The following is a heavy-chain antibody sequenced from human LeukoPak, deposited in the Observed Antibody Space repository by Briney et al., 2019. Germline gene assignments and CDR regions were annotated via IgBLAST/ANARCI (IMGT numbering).Heavy chain of an antibody. CDR3: ARSQAVVSSSLYYHYMDV. V-gene: IGHV1-18*01. Sequence: ASVKVSCKASGYTFLSHGFSWVRQAPGQGLEWMGWTSANNRNTNYAQRLQGRVTMTTDTSTNTAYMELRTLRSDDTAVYYCARSQAVVSSSLYYHYMDVWGKGTTIIVSS. D-gene: IGHD2-2*01. CDR2: TSANNRNT. CDR1: GYTFLSHG. J-gene: IGHJ6*03.